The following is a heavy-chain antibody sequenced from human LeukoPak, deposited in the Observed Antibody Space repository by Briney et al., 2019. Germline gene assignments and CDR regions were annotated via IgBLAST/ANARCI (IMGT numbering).Heavy chain of an antibody. CDR2: INAGNGNT. V-gene: IGHV1-3*01. CDR3: ARDLGVVVIPTGEYYFDY. J-gene: IGHJ4*02. D-gene: IGHD3-22*01. Sequence: ASVTVSFTASGYTFTNFAMHWVRQAPGQRLEWMGWINAGNGNTKYSQKFQGRVTITRDTSASTAYMELSSLRSEDAAVYYCARDLGVVVIPTGEYYFDYWGQGTLVTVSS. CDR1: GYTFTNFA.